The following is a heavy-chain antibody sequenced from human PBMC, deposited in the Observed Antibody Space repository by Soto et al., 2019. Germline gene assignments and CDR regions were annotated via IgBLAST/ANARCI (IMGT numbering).Heavy chain of an antibody. V-gene: IGHV3-21*04. Sequence: GGSLRLSCATSGFTFSRCDMNWVRQAPGKGLEWVSFISSSASYMYYADSVKGRFTISRDNSKNTLYLQMNSLRAEDTAVYYCATHQGSSGYYYPFDYWGQGTLVTVSS. D-gene: IGHD3-22*01. CDR1: GFTFSRCD. J-gene: IGHJ4*02. CDR2: ISSSASYM. CDR3: ATHQGSSGYYYPFDY.